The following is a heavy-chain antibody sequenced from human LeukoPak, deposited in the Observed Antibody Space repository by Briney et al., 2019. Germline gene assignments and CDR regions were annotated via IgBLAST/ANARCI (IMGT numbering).Heavy chain of an antibody. J-gene: IGHJ4*02. V-gene: IGHV1-18*01. Sequence: ASVKVSCKASGYTFTSYGISWVRQAPGQGLEWMGWISAYNGNTNYAQKLQGRVTMTTDTSTSTAYMELRSLRSDDTAVYYCARGPPSCFITMAHYFDYWGQGTLVTVSS. CDR2: ISAYNGNT. D-gene: IGHD3-10*01. CDR1: GYTFTSYG. CDR3: ARGPPSCFITMAHYFDY.